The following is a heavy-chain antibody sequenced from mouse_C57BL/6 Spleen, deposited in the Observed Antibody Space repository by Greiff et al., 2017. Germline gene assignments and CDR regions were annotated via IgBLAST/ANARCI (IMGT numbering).Heavy chain of an antibody. D-gene: IGHD2-3*01. CDR2: IYPGSGST. J-gene: IGHJ4*01. CDR1: GYTFTSYW. V-gene: IGHV1-55*01. CDR3: AKFYDGYPYYYAMDY. Sequence: VQLQQPGAELVKPGASVKMSCKASGYTFTSYWITWVKQRPGPGLEWIGDIYPGSGSTNYNEKFKSTATLTVDTSSSTAYMQLSSLTSEDSASYDGAKFYDGYPYYYAMDYWGQGTSVTVSA.